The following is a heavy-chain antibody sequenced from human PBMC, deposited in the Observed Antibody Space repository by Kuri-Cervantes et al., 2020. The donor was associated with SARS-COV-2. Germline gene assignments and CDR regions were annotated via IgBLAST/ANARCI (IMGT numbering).Heavy chain of an antibody. CDR1: GYTFTHYG. CDR2: ISAYNAAT. D-gene: IGHD3-10*01. CDR3: ARSRVRGVMSCMDV. Sequence: ASVKVSCKASGYTFTHYGISWVRQAPGQGLEWMGWISAYNAATNYAQKLQGRVTMATDPSTSTAYMELRSLRSEDTAVYYCARSRVRGVMSCMDVWGQGTTVTVSS. V-gene: IGHV1-18*01. J-gene: IGHJ6*02.